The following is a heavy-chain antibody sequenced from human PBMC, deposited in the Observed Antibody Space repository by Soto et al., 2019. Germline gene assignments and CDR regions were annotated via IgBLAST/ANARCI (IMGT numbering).Heavy chain of an antibody. V-gene: IGHV4-31*03. CDR1: GVSIPSGSYY. J-gene: IGHJ3*01. Sequence: QVQLQESGPGLVKPLQTLYLTCTLSGVSIPSGSYYWTWVRQHPGKGLEWIGYIYYNGNTYFGPSLKSRLTISIDTSKNQFSLKLSSVTAADAAMYYCARARLRAVYAFDFWGQGTMVTVSS. CDR3: ARARLRAVYAFDF. D-gene: IGHD4-17*01. CDR2: IYYNGNT.